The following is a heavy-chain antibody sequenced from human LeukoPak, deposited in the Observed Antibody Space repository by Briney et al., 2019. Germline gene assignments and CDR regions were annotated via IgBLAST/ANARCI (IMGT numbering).Heavy chain of an antibody. Sequence: GESLKISCKGSGYSFTSYWIGWVRQMPGKGLEWMGIIYPGDSDTRYSPSFQGQVTISADKSISTAYLQWSSLKASDTAMYYCARQPVDTAMVTSAFDIWGQGTMVTVSS. CDR3: ARQPVDTAMVTSAFDI. D-gene: IGHD5-18*01. CDR2: IYPGDSDT. CDR1: GYSFTSYW. V-gene: IGHV5-51*01. J-gene: IGHJ3*02.